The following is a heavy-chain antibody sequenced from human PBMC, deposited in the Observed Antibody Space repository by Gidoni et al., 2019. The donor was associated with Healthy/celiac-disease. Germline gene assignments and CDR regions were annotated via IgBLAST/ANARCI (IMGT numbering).Heavy chain of an antibody. CDR2: SYPGDSET. CDR1: GYSFTSYW. J-gene: IGHJ6*03. V-gene: IGHV5-51*01. CDR3: ARQAPGYYYYYMDV. Sequence: VQLVQSGAEVKKPGESLQISCKGSGYSFTSYWIGWVRQKPGKGLEWRGISYPGDSETRYSPSVQGQVTISADKSISTAYLQWSSLKASDTAMYYCARQAPGYYYYYMDVWGKGTTVTVSS.